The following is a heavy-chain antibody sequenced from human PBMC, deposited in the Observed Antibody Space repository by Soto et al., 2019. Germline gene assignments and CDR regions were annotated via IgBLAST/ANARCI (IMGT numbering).Heavy chain of an antibody. V-gene: IGHV3-21*01. CDR2: ISSSSSYI. Sequence: GGSLRLSCAASGFTFSSYSMNWVRQAPGKGLEWVSSISSSSSYIYYADSVKGRFTISRDNAKNSLYLQMNSLRAEDTAVYYCARGLHTGIVGATRKSRDYWGQGTLVTVSS. CDR1: GFTFSSYS. J-gene: IGHJ4*02. D-gene: IGHD1-26*01. CDR3: ARGLHTGIVGATRKSRDY.